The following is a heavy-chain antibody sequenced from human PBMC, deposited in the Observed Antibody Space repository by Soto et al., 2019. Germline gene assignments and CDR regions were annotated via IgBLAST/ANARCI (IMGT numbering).Heavy chain of an antibody. CDR1: GDSMTKYY. CDR2: IYTSGST. CDR3: ARTVGAAYYFDF. D-gene: IGHD1-26*01. V-gene: IGHV4-4*07. Sequence: QVQLQESGPGLVKPSETLSLTCTVSGDSMTKYYWSWIRQPAGKGLAWIGRIYTSGSTNYNPSLKSRVTMSIETSNNHFSLKLKSVTAADTAVYYCARTVGAAYYFDFWGQGALVTVSS. J-gene: IGHJ4*02.